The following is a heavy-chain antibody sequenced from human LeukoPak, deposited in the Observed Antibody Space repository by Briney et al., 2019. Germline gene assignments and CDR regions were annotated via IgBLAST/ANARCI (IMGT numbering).Heavy chain of an antibody. CDR3: ARVAHDYYDSSGYYSYIDY. CDR2: IYYSGST. J-gene: IGHJ4*02. V-gene: IGHV4-30-4*01. D-gene: IGHD3-22*01. CDR1: GGSISSGDYY. Sequence: SETLSLTCTVSGGSISSGDYYWSWIRQPPGKGLEWIGYIYYSGSTYYNPSLKSRVTISVDTSKNQFSLKLSSVTAADTAVYYCARVAHDYYDSSGYYSYIDYWGQGTLVTVSS.